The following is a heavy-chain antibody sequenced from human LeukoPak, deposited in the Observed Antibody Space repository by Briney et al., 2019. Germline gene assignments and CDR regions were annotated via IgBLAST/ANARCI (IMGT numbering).Heavy chain of an antibody. J-gene: IGHJ5*02. CDR1: GGSFSGYY. CDR2: INHSGST. D-gene: IGHD3-22*01. V-gene: IGHV4-34*01. CDR3: ARPYYYDSRIDP. Sequence: SETLSLTCAVYGGSFSGYYWSWIRQPPGKGLEWIGEINHSGSTNYNPSLKSRVTISVGTSKNQFSLKLSSVTAADTAVYYCARPYYYDSRIDPWGQGTLVTVSS.